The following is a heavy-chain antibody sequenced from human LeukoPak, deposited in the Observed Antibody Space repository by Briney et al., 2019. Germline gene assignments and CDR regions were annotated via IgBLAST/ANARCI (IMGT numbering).Heavy chain of an antibody. CDR3: ARFDSSGYLDY. CDR2: VKHDGSEK. V-gene: IGHV3-7*03. J-gene: IGHJ4*02. CDR1: GLTFSTYW. Sequence: PGGSLRLSCAVSGLTFSTYWMSWVRQAPGQGLEWVANVKHDGSEKCYVDSVKGRFTISRDNAKNSLFLQMNSLRDEDTAVYYCARFDSSGYLDYWGQGTLVTVSS. D-gene: IGHD3-22*01.